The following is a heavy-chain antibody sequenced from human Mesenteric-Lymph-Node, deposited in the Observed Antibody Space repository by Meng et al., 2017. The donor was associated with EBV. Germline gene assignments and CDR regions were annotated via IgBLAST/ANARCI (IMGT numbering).Heavy chain of an antibody. V-gene: IGHV4-61*01. D-gene: IGHD2-15*01. CDR2: IYYSGST. CDR3: ARTGRCSGDSCYYNWFDP. Sequence: QGRVRGSGPGLGKPSEPLSLTCTVSGYSVNDVNYYWSWIRQPPGKGLEWIAYIYYSGSTNFNPSLKSRAAISVDTSKNQFSLRLSSVTAADTAVYYCARTGRCSGDSCYYNWFDPWGQGTLVTVSS. J-gene: IGHJ5*02. CDR1: GYSVNDVNYY.